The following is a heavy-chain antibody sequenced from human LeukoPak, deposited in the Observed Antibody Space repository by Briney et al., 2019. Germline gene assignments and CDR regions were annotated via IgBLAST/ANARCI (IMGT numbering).Heavy chain of an antibody. D-gene: IGHD4-17*01. V-gene: IGHV3-21*01. Sequence: GGSLRLSCAASGFTFSSYSMNWVRQAPGKGLEWVSSISTSGTYIYYADSLRGRFTISRDNAKSSLFLQLNSLRAEDTAVYYCARDPYYGDYVVWGQGTLVTVSS. CDR1: GFTFSSYS. CDR3: ARDPYYGDYVV. CDR2: ISTSGTYI. J-gene: IGHJ4*02.